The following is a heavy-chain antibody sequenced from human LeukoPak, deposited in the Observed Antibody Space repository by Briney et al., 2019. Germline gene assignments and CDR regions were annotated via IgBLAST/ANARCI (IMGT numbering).Heavy chain of an antibody. CDR1: GFTFSSYG. CDR3: ARMDIVATIPFDY. J-gene: IGHJ4*02. V-gene: IGHV3-74*01. Sequence: GGSLRLSCAASGFTFSSYGMHWVRQAPGKGLVWVSRINSDGSSTSYADSVKGRFTISRDNAKNTLYLQMNSLRAEDTAVYYCARMDIVATIPFDYWGQGTLVTVSS. D-gene: IGHD5-12*01. CDR2: INSDGSST.